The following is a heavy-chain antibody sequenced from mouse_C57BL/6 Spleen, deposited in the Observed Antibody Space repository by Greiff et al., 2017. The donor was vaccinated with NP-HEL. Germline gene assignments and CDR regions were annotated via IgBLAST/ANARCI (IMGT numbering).Heavy chain of an antibody. J-gene: IGHJ2*01. Sequence: QVQLQQPGAELVRPGSSVKLSCKASGYTFTSYWMHWVKQRPIQGLEWIGNIDPSDSETHYNQKFKDKATLTVDKSSSTAYMQLSSLTSEDSAVYYCARKGDYDEGFDYWGQGTTLTVSS. CDR2: IDPSDSET. D-gene: IGHD2-4*01. V-gene: IGHV1-52*01. CDR1: GYTFTSYW. CDR3: ARKGDYDEGFDY.